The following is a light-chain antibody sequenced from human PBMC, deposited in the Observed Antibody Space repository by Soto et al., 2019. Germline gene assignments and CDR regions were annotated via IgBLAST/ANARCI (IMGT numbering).Light chain of an antibody. CDR1: SSDVGRYNY. CDR2: EVN. Sequence: QSVLTQPASVSGSPGQSITISCTGISSDVGRYNYVAWYQQHPGKAPKLLIYEVNYRPSGVSNRFSGSKSGNTASLTISGLQTEDEADYYCSSYTGATTLVVFGGGTKLTVL. CDR3: SSYTGATTLVV. V-gene: IGLV2-14*01. J-gene: IGLJ3*02.